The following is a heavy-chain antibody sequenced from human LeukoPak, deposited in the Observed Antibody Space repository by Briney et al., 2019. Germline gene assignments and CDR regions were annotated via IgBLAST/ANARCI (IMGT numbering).Heavy chain of an antibody. CDR2: VHPNGDNR. V-gene: IGHV1-46*01. J-gene: IGHJ4*02. CDR3: AREAIAAGKNFDY. Sequence: GSLRLSCSASGLTFSTYWMHWVRQAPGQGLEWMGTVHPNGDNRTYAQRFQGRVTMTRDTSTSTVYMDLSSLRSEDTAVYYCAREAIAAGKNFDYWGQGTQVTVSS. CDR1: GLTFSTYW. D-gene: IGHD6-25*01.